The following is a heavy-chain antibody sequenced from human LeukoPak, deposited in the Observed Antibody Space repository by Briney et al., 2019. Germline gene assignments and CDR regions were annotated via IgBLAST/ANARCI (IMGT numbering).Heavy chain of an antibody. D-gene: IGHD3-10*01. CDR1: VFTFSDYY. J-gene: IGHJ4*01. Sequence: TGGSLRLSCVGSVFTFSDYYMSWIRQAPGKGLEWVSYISSGSSYTNYADSVRGRFSISRDNAKNSLYLQMNSLRAEDTAVYYCARGGYYNSGSTDYWGHGTLVTVSS. CDR3: ARGGYYNSGSTDY. CDR2: ISSGSSYT. V-gene: IGHV3-11*05.